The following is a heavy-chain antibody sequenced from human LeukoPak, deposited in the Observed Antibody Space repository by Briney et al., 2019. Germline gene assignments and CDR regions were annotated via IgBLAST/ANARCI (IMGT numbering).Heavy chain of an antibody. Sequence: GGSLRLSCAASGFTFSSYAMNWVRQAPGKGLEWISSISGSGDNTYYADSVKGRFTISRDNSKNTLYLQMNSLRAEDTAVYYCAKSGTRSSWSPRVKTYFDYWGQGTLVTVSS. CDR1: GFTFSSYA. J-gene: IGHJ4*02. D-gene: IGHD6-13*01. CDR2: ISGSGDNT. V-gene: IGHV3-23*01. CDR3: AKSGTRSSWSPRVKTYFDY.